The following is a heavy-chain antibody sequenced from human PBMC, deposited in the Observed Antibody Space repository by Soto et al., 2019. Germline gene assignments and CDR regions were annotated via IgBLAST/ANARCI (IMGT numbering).Heavy chain of an antibody. CDR3: AKDDFTDRGDDYFDY. J-gene: IGHJ4*02. V-gene: IGHV3-23*01. Sequence: PGGSLRLSCAASGFSFTNFAMSWVRQAPGKGLEWVAGIGASGDITWYADSVKGRLSISRENSKNTLYLQLNSLRFEDTAVYYCAKDDFTDRGDDYFDYWGPGTLI. D-gene: IGHD2-21*02. CDR2: IGASGDIT. CDR1: GFSFTNFA.